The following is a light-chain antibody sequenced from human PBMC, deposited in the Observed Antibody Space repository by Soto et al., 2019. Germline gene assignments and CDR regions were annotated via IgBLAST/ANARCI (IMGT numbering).Light chain of an antibody. Sequence: EIVLTQSPGTLSLSPGERATLSCRASQSVSSSYLAWYQQKPGQAPRLLIYGASSRATGIPDRFSGSVSGTDFTLNISSLEPEDFAVYYCQQYGSPLTFGGGTKVEIK. CDR2: GAS. CDR1: QSVSSSY. J-gene: IGKJ4*01. CDR3: QQYGSPLT. V-gene: IGKV3-20*01.